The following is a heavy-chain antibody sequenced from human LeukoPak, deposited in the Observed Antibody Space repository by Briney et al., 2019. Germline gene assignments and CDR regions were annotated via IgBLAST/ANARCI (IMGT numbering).Heavy chain of an antibody. J-gene: IGHJ6*03. V-gene: IGHV4-59*01. Sequence: SETLSLTCTVSGGSISSYYWRWIRQPPGKGLEWIGYIYYSGSTNYNPSLKSRVTISVDTSKNQFSLKLSSVTAADTAVYYCARGRVPAAMEGYYYYYMDVWGKGTTVTVSS. CDR3: ARGRVPAAMEGYYYYYMDV. D-gene: IGHD2-2*01. CDR2: IYYSGST. CDR1: GGSISSYY.